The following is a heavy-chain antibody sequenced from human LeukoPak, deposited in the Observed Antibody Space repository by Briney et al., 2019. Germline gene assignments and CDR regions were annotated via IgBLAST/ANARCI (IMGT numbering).Heavy chain of an antibody. D-gene: IGHD6-6*01. CDR2: ISYDGSDK. CDR1: GFTFSPYA. V-gene: IGHV3-30*04. J-gene: IGHJ4*02. CDR3: TRGRQFVSDY. Sequence: PGGSLRLSCTASGFTFSPYAMHWVRQAPGKGLEWVAVISYDGSDKYYADSVKSRFTISRDNSKNTLYLQMNSLRTEDTAVYYCTRGRQFVSDYWGQGTLVTVSS.